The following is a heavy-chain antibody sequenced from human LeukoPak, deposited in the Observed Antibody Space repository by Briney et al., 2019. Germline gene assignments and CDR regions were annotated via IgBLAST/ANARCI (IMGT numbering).Heavy chain of an antibody. V-gene: IGHV3-23*01. D-gene: IGHD3-22*01. CDR2: ISTSGRT. Sequence: GGSLRLSCAASGFTFTKYAMSWVRQAPGKGLEWVSLISTSGRTHYADSVQGRFTISRDNSKNTLSLHMNSLRAEDTAVYYCARDLDSSGYYHVVDSWGQGALVTVSS. CDR1: GFTFTKYA. CDR3: ARDLDSSGYYHVVDS. J-gene: IGHJ4*02.